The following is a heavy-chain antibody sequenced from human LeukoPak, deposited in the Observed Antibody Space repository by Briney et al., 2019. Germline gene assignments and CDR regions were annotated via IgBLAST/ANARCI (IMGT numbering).Heavy chain of an antibody. J-gene: IGHJ5*02. Sequence: GASVKVSCKASGYTFTSYGISWVRQAPGQGLEWMGWISAYNGNTNYAQKLQGRVTMTTDTSTSTAYMELRSLRSDDTAVYYCARDRRRCSSSHGQTTWFDPWGQGTLVTVSS. CDR1: GYTFTSYG. V-gene: IGHV1-18*01. CDR2: ISAYNGNT. D-gene: IGHD6-6*01. CDR3: ARDRRRCSSSHGQTTWFDP.